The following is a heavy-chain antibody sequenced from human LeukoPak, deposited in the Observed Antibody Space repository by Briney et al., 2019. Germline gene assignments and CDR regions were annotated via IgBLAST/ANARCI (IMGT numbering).Heavy chain of an antibody. V-gene: IGHV4-4*07. Sequence: SETLSLTCSVSGGSLRSYYWSWIRQSAEKGLEWIGRIYTGGITNYNPSLKSRVTMSIDTSKTEFSLKVTSVTAADTAVYYCAGGSYSFLYFDYWGQGTLVTVSS. D-gene: IGHD1-26*01. J-gene: IGHJ4*02. CDR3: AGGSYSFLYFDY. CDR1: GGSLRSYY. CDR2: IYTGGIT.